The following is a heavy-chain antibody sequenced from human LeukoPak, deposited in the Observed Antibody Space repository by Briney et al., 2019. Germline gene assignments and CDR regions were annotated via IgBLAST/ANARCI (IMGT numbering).Heavy chain of an antibody. Sequence: SETLSLTCAVYGGSFSGYYWSWIRQPPGKRLEWIGEINHSGSTNYNPSLKSRVTISVDTSKNQFSLKLSSVTAADTAVYYCARGAGDYDSDAFDIWGQGTMVTVSS. CDR1: GGSFSGYY. CDR3: ARGAGDYDSDAFDI. CDR2: INHSGST. D-gene: IGHD4-17*01. J-gene: IGHJ3*02. V-gene: IGHV4-34*01.